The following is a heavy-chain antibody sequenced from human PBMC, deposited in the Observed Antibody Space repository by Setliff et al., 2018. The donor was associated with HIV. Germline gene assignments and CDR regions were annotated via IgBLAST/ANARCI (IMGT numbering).Heavy chain of an antibody. CDR1: GGSIRGHY. CDR3: ARGPVYCGGRGDNCHGFQY. D-gene: IGHD2-21*01. Sequence: PSETLSLTCTVSGGSIRGHYWSWMRQPPGKALEWVGYLYYGETTNYNPSLKSRVTISGDTSGNEFSLKLNSVTAADTAVYSCARGPVYCGGRGDNCHGFQYWAQGTLVTVSS. CDR2: LYYGETT. J-gene: IGHJ1*01. V-gene: IGHV4-59*11.